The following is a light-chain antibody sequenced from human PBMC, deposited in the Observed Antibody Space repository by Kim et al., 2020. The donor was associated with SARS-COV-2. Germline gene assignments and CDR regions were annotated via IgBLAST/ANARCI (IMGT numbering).Light chain of an antibody. CDR3: QRYNTSPWT. Sequence: DIQMTQSPSTLSASIGDSVTITCRASQSIGTWLAWYQQKPGRAPKLLIHKTSSLEPGVSSRFSGSGSGTEFILTISSLQPDDFASYYCQRYNTSPWTFGQGTKLEI. CDR2: KTS. J-gene: IGKJ1*01. V-gene: IGKV1-5*03. CDR1: QSIGTW.